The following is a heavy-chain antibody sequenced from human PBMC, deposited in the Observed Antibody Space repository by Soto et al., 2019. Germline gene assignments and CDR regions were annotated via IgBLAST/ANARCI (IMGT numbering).Heavy chain of an antibody. CDR1: GGSFSGYY. CDR2: NTLGGST. Sequence: QVQLQQWGAGLLKPSETLSLTCAVYGGSFSGYYWSWIRKPPGKGREWIGENTLGGSTNYNPSLKSRVTISVDTSKNQFSLKLSSVTAADTAVYYCARGGSGYDWLYYYYYGMDVWGQGTTVTVSS. J-gene: IGHJ6*02. D-gene: IGHD6-25*01. CDR3: ARGGSGYDWLYYYYYGMDV. V-gene: IGHV4-34*01.